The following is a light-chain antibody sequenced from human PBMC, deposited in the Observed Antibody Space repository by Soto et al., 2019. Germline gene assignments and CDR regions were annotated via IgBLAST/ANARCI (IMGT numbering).Light chain of an antibody. V-gene: IGLV2-11*01. CDR3: CSYAGSYTVV. CDR2: DVS. CDR1: NSDVGGYNY. Sequence: QCVLTQPRSVSGSPGQSVTISCTRTNSDVGGYNYVSWYQQHPGKAPKVMIYDVSERPSGVPDRFSGSKSGNTASLTISGLQAEDEADYYCCSYAGSYTVVFGGGTKLTV. J-gene: IGLJ2*01.